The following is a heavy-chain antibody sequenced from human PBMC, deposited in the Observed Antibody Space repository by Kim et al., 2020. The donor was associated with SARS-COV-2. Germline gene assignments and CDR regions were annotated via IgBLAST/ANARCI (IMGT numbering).Heavy chain of an antibody. CDR1: GGSFSGYY. CDR2: INHSGST. V-gene: IGHV4-34*01. Sequence: SETLSLTCAVYGGSFSGYYWSWIRQPPGKGLEWIGEINHSGSTNYNPSLKSRVTISVDTSKNQFSLKLSSVTAADTAVYYCARVGCSGGSCYLNDAFDIWGQGTMVTVSS. J-gene: IGHJ3*02. CDR3: ARVGCSGGSCYLNDAFDI. D-gene: IGHD2-15*01.